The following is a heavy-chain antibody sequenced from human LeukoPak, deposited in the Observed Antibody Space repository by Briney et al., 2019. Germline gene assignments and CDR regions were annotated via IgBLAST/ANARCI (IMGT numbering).Heavy chain of an antibody. Sequence: GASVKVSCKASGYTFTGYYMHWVRQAPGQGLEWMGWINPNSGGTNYAQKFQGRVTMTRDTSISTAYMELSRLRSDDTAVYYCARGTVTLSYWYFDLWGRGTLVTVSS. J-gene: IGHJ2*01. CDR1: GYTFTGYY. CDR3: ARGTVTLSYWYFDL. D-gene: IGHD4-17*01. CDR2: INPNSGGT. V-gene: IGHV1-2*02.